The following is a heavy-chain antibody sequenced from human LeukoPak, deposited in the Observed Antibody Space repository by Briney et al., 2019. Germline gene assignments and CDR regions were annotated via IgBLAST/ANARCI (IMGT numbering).Heavy chain of an antibody. CDR1: GFTLSDYY. V-gene: IGHV3-72*01. D-gene: IGHD1-26*01. CDR2: SRNKANSYSI. J-gene: IGHJ4*02. CDR3: IRGTASGRYFEY. Sequence: GGSLRPSCAASGFTLSDYYMDWVRQAPGKGLEWVARSRNKANSYSIAYAASVQGRFTISRDDSENSVYLQMHSLKTEDTAVYYCIRGTASGRYFEYWGQGTLVTVSS.